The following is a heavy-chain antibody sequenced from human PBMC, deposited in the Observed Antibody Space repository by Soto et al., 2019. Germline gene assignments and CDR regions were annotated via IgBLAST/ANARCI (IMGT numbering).Heavy chain of an antibody. CDR3: ARDSSVQKTVTTFDY. V-gene: IGHV3-48*01. Sequence: EVQLVESGGGLVQPGGSLRLSCAASGFTFSSYSMNWVRQAPGKGLEWVSYISSSSSTIYYADSVKGRFTISRDNAKKSLYLQMNSLRAEDTAVYYFARDSSVQKTVTTFDYWGQGTLVTVSS. CDR2: ISSSSSTI. J-gene: IGHJ4*02. D-gene: IGHD4-17*01. CDR1: GFTFSSYS.